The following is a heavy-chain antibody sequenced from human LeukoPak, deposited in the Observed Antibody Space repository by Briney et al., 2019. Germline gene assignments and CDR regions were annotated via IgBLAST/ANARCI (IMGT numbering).Heavy chain of an antibody. CDR3: AKGGVLLWFGDLKPYDY. Sequence: GGSLRLSCAASGFNFSSYAMSWVRQAPGKGLELVSAFSGSGGSTYYADSVKGRFTISRDNSKNTLYLQMNSLRAEDTAVYYCAKGGVLLWFGDLKPYDYWGQGTLVTVSS. CDR1: GFNFSSYA. J-gene: IGHJ4*02. V-gene: IGHV3-23*01. CDR2: FSGSGGST. D-gene: IGHD3-10*01.